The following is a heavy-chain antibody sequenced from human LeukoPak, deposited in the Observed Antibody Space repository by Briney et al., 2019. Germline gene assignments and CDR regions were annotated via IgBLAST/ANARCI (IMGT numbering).Heavy chain of an antibody. CDR3: ARGISHYVWGSYLPLYYFDY. CDR2: INHSGSA. J-gene: IGHJ4*02. Sequence: SETLSLTCAVYGGSFSGYYWSWIRQPPGKGLEWIGEINHSGSANYNPSLKSRVTISVDTSKNQFSLKLSSVTAADTAVYYCARGISHYVWGSYLPLYYFDYWGQETLVTVSS. D-gene: IGHD3-16*02. V-gene: IGHV4-34*01. CDR1: GGSFSGYY.